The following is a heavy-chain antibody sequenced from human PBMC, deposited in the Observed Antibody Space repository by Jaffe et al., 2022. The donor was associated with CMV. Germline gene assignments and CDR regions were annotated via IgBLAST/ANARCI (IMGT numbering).Heavy chain of an antibody. V-gene: IGHV3-7*03. D-gene: IGHD3-3*01. Sequence: EVQLVESGGGLVQPGGSLRLSCAASGFTFSSYWMSWVRQAPGKGLEWVANIKQDGSEKYYVDSVKGRFTISRDNAKNSLYLQMNSLRAEDTAVYYCAGGDFWSGYYIGIAYYYYMDVWGKGTTVTVSS. CDR3: AGGDFWSGYYIGIAYYYYMDV. CDR2: IKQDGSEK. J-gene: IGHJ6*03. CDR1: GFTFSSYW.